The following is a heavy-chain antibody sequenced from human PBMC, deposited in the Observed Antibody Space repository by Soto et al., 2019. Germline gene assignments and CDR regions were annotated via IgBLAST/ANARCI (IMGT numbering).Heavy chain of an antibody. Sequence: PLGSLTLSCAASGFTFSNNVLSWVRQAPGKGLDWVSGITGSGRDTYYEYSVKVRFTISRDNSNNMVFLQMNSLRAEDTAIYYCAKNAPDNSKSAIDXWGPGTLVTVSX. V-gene: IGHV3-23*01. CDR3: AKNAPDNSKSAIDX. J-gene: IGHJ4*02. CDR1: GFTFSNNV. CDR2: ITGSGRDT.